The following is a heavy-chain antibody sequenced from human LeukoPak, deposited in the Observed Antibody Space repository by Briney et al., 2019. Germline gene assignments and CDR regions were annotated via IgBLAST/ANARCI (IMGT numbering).Heavy chain of an antibody. J-gene: IGHJ4*02. CDR1: GFTFSSYA. CDR3: AKDSGIAVAGTMYGY. CDR2: ISGSGGST. V-gene: IGHV3-23*01. Sequence: GGSLRLSCAASGFTFSSYAMSWVRQAPGKGLEWVSAISGSGGSTYYADSVKGRFTISRDNSKNTLYLQMNSLRAEDTAVYYCAKDSGIAVAGTMYGYWGQGTLVTVSS. D-gene: IGHD6-19*01.